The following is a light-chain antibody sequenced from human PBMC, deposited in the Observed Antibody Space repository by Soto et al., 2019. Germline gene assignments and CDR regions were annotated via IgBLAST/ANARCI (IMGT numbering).Light chain of an antibody. V-gene: IGKV1-5*01. CDR3: QQYSSYWT. J-gene: IGKJ1*01. Sequence: DIPMTQSPSTLSASVGDRVTITCRASQSIGTWLAWYQQKPGKAPKLLIYDASNLESGVPSRFSGRGSGTAFTLTISSLQADDFATYYCQQYSSYWTFGQGTKVEI. CDR1: QSIGTW. CDR2: DAS.